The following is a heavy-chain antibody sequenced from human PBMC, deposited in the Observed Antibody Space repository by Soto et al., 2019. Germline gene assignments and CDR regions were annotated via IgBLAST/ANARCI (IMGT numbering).Heavy chain of an antibody. V-gene: IGHV3-73*01. Sequence: EVQLVESGGGLVQPGGSLKLSCAASGFAFNDSTIHWVRQASGKGLEWLGRIRGRRNNYAASYGASVKGRITMSRDDSQYTAYLRINSLKTDDTAVYYCSRSASHFGVAPNVGLCYTNYMAGWRKGTTFTVAS. CDR3: SRSASHFGVAPNVGLCYTNYMAG. CDR1: GFAFNDST. D-gene: IGHD3-3*01. J-gene: IGHJ6*03. CDR2: IRGRRNNYAA.